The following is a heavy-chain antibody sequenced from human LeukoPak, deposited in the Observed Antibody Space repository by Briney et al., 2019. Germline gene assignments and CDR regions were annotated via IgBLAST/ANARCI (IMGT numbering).Heavy chain of an antibody. Sequence: GGSLRLSCAASGFTFSRYSMNWVRQAPGKGLEWVSSFSSSSSYVYYADLVQGRFTISRDNAKSSLYLQMNSLRAEDTAVHYCARDTSTMVRGPVMDVWGKGTTVTVSS. J-gene: IGHJ6*04. CDR1: GFTFSRYS. D-gene: IGHD3-10*01. CDR2: FSSSSSYV. V-gene: IGHV3-21*01. CDR3: ARDTSTMVRGPVMDV.